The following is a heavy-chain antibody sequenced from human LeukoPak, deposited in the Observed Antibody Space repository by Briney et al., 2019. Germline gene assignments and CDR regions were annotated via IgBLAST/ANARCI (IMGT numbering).Heavy chain of an antibody. CDR2: IYHSGST. Sequence: SETLSLTCAVSGYSISSGYYWGWIRQPPGKGLEWIGSIYHSGSTYYNPSLKSRVSFSVDTSKNQFSLKLSSVTAADTAFYYCARHAELDYWGQGTLVTVSS. D-gene: IGHD1-26*01. J-gene: IGHJ4*02. CDR1: GYSISSGYY. CDR3: ARHAELDY. V-gene: IGHV4-38-2*01.